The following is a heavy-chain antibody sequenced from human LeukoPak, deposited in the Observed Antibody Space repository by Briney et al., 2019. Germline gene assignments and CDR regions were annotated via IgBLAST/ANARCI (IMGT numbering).Heavy chain of an antibody. V-gene: IGHV3-20*04. J-gene: IGHJ4*02. CDR2: LNWNGGST. CDR1: GFTFDDYG. D-gene: IGHD3-10*01. Sequence: GGSLRLSCAASGFTFDDYGMSWVRQAPGKGLEWVSGLNWNGGSTGYADSVKGRFTISRDNAKNSLYLQMNSLRAEDTAVYYCARPHAISHDEVRGVSHTAFDYWGQGTLVTVSS. CDR3: ARPHAISHDEVRGVSHTAFDY.